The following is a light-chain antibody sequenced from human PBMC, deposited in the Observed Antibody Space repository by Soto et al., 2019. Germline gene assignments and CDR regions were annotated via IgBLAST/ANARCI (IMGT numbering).Light chain of an antibody. CDR3: QQCDSSPST. J-gene: IGKJ2*02. Sequence: DIEMTQSPASLSLSPGDRVTLTCRASQSVTSYLNWYQQKPGQAPKLLIYAASSMASGVPSRFSGSGSGTDFTLTISSLEPEDFAAYYCQQCDSSPSTFGQGTKLEIK. V-gene: IGKV1-39*01. CDR1: QSVTSY. CDR2: AAS.